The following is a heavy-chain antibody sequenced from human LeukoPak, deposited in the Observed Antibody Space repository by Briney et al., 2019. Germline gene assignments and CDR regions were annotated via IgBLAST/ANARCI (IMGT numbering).Heavy chain of an antibody. CDR2: ISWNSGSI. V-gene: IGHV3-9*01. J-gene: IGHJ6*02. CDR3: AKDSSSDGYSYGYNGMDV. D-gene: IGHD5-18*01. CDR1: GFTFDDYA. Sequence: PGGSLILSCAASGFTFDDYAMHWVRQAPGKGLEWVSGISWNSGSIGYADSVKGRFTISRDNAKNSLYLQMNSLRAEDTALYYCAKDSSSDGYSYGYNGMDVWGQGTTVTVSS.